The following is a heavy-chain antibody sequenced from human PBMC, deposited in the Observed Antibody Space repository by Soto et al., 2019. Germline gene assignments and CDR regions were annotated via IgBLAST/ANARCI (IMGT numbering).Heavy chain of an antibody. CDR3: ARARVTPNFFEY. D-gene: IGHD2-21*02. J-gene: IGHJ4*02. CDR1: GFSVRTNY. CDR2: FESGGSI. V-gene: IGHV3-53*01. Sequence: PGGSLRLSCAASGFSVRTNYMSWVRQAPGKGLEWVSVFESGGSIYYADSVKGRFIISRDYAKNTVYLQMNSLRVEDTAVYYFARARVTPNFFEYWGQGILVTVSS.